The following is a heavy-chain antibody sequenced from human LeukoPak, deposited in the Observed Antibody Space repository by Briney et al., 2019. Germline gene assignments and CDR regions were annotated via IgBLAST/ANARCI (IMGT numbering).Heavy chain of an antibody. CDR1: GFSFSTYG. V-gene: IGHV3-33*08. CDR3: ARDLGLRYGSGAYRFDP. D-gene: IGHD3-10*01. Sequence: GGSLRLSCAAYGFSFSTYGMHWVRQAPGKRLESVAVIWYDGSHQYYVDSVKGRFTISRDMSNNTLYLQMSNLRVDDTALYYCARDLGLRYGSGAYRFDPWGQGTQVIVSS. CDR2: IWYDGSHQ. J-gene: IGHJ5*02.